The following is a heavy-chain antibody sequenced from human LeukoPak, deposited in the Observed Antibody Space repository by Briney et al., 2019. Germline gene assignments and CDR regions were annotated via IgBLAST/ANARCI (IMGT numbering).Heavy chain of an antibody. Sequence: PGGSLRLSCAASGFTFSSYSMNWVRQAPGKGLEWVSYISSSSSTIYYADSVKGRFTISRDNSKNTLYLQMNSLRAKDTAVYYCTREACNGVCSYYYYYYYMDVWGKGTTVTVSS. CDR2: ISSSSSTI. J-gene: IGHJ6*03. V-gene: IGHV3-48*01. CDR1: GFTFSSYS. CDR3: TREACNGVCSYYYYYYYMDV. D-gene: IGHD2-8*01.